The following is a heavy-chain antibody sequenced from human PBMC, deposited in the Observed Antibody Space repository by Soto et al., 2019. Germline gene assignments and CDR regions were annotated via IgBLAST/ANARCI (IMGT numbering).Heavy chain of an antibody. Sequence: SETLSLTCAVYGGSFSGYYWSWIRQPPGKGLEWIGEINHSGSTNYNPSLKSRVTISVDTSKNQFSLKLSSVTAADTAVYYCASAVIAVAGTGHWFDPWGQGTLVTVSS. J-gene: IGHJ5*02. CDR2: INHSGST. V-gene: IGHV4-34*01. D-gene: IGHD6-19*01. CDR3: ASAVIAVAGTGHWFDP. CDR1: GGSFSGYY.